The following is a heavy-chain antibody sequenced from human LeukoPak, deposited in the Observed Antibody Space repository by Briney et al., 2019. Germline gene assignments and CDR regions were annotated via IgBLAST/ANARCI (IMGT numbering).Heavy chain of an antibody. Sequence: GGSLRLSCAASGFPFSSYWMSWVRQAPGKGLEWVANIKEDGSEKYYVDSVKGRFTISRDNAKNSLYLQMNSLRAEDTAVYYCARGGGTDGYGYWGQGTLVTVSS. J-gene: IGHJ4*02. D-gene: IGHD5-24*01. CDR2: IKEDGSEK. CDR1: GFPFSSYW. V-gene: IGHV3-7*01. CDR3: ARGGGTDGYGY.